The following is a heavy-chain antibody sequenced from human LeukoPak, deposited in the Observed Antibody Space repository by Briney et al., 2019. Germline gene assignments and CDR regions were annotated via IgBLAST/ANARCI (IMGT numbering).Heavy chain of an antibody. D-gene: IGHD6-13*01. CDR1: GFTVSSNY. Sequence: GGSLRLSCEASGFTVSSNYMSWVRQAPGKGLEWVSVIYSDGNTYYAGSVKGRFTISRDNFKNTIFLQMNSLRAEDSAVYYCARDRGSWDDEGGPLFDYWGQGTLVTVSS. CDR2: IYSDGNT. V-gene: IGHV3-66*01. CDR3: ARDRGSWDDEGGPLFDY. J-gene: IGHJ4*02.